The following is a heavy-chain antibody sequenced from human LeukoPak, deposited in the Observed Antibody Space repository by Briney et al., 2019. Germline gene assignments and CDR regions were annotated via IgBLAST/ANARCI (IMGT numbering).Heavy chain of an antibody. D-gene: IGHD3-10*01. CDR2: ILYDGSDK. CDR3: ARDWGYGSGTYYID. CDR1: GFTFSSHT. J-gene: IGHJ4*02. V-gene: IGHV3-30*04. Sequence: SGGSLRLPCAASGFTFSSHTMHWVRQAPGKGLESVAVILYDGSDKYYADSVKGRFSISRDNSKNTLYLQMNGLRAEDTAVYYCARDWGYGSGTYYIDWGQGTLVTVSS.